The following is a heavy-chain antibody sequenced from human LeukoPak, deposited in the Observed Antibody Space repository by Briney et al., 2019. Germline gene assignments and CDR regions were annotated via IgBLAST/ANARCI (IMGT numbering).Heavy chain of an antibody. CDR3: ARVPYPYYYGSGQALNAFDI. CDR1: GFTFSSYG. D-gene: IGHD3-10*01. V-gene: IGHV3-33*01. CDR2: IWYDGSNK. J-gene: IGHJ3*02. Sequence: PGGSLRLSCAASGFTFSSYGMHWVRQAPGKGLEWVAVIWYDGSNKYYADSVKGRFTISRDNSKNTLYLQMKSLRAEDTAVYYCARVPYPYYYGSGQALNAFDIWGEGKMVTVSS.